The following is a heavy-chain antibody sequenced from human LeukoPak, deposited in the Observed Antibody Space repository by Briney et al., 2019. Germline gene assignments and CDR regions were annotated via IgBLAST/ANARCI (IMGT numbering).Heavy chain of an antibody. CDR3: ARNNGMDV. J-gene: IGHJ6*02. CDR1: GFTLSNHW. Sequence: GGSLRLSCAASGFTLSNHWMTWVRQVPGRGPEWVASVNRDGSETYYLDSVKGRFTISKDNAKNSLYLQMNSLRAEDTALYHCARNNGMDVWGQGTTVTVSS. V-gene: IGHV3-7*03. CDR2: VNRDGSET.